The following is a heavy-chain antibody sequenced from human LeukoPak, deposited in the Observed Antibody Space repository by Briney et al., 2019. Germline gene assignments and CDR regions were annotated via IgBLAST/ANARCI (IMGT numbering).Heavy chain of an antibody. J-gene: IGHJ4*02. Sequence: GRSLRLSCAASGSTFSTYGMNWVRQAPGKRLEWVSLISGSGGNTYYADSVKGRFTISRDNAKNTLYLQMNSLRAEDTAVYYCASHSTFVGGATESIDYWGQGTLVTVSS. CDR1: GSTFSTYG. CDR3: ASHSTFVGGATESIDY. V-gene: IGHV3-23*01. CDR2: ISGSGGNT. D-gene: IGHD1-26*01.